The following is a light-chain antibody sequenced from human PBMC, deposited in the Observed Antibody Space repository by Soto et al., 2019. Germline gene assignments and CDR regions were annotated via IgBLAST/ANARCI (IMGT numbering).Light chain of an antibody. CDR3: HLSGT. Sequence: EIVLTQSPATLSVYPGERATLSCRASHIFSINLAGYQQTPGQAPRLLMYGAAIRAAGVPDRFGGDGSITDFTLDFGSLETGDFTVYCCHLSGTFGQGTKVDI. V-gene: IGKV3D-15*01. CDR1: HIFSIN. CDR2: GAA. J-gene: IGKJ1*01.